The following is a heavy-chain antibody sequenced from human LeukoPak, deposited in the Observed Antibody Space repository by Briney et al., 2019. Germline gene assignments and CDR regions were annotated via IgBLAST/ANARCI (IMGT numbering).Heavy chain of an antibody. V-gene: IGHV4-59*08. CDR2: IYYSGST. Sequence: SETLSLTCTVSGGSFDGYYWSWIRQPPGKGLEWIGYIYYSGSTNYNPSLKSRVTISVDTSKNQFSLKLNSVTAADTAVYYCARHYGPWGQGTLVTVSS. J-gene: IGHJ5*02. CDR1: GGSFDGYY. CDR3: ARHYGP. D-gene: IGHD3-10*01.